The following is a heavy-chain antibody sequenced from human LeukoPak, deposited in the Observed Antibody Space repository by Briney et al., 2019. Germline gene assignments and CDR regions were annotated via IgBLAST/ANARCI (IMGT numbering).Heavy chain of an antibody. V-gene: IGHV3-7*01. J-gene: IGHJ6*04. D-gene: IGHD3-10*02. CDR3: AELGITMIGGV. Sequence: GGSLRLSCAASGLTFSVYWMSWVRQAPGKGLEWVATIKQDGSDTYFVDSVRGRFTISRDNAKNSLYLQMHSLRAEDTAVYYCAELGITMIGGVWGKGTTVTISS. CDR1: GLTFSVYW. CDR2: IKQDGSDT.